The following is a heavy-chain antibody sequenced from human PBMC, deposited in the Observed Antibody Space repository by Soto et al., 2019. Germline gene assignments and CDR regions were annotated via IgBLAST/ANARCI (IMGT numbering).Heavy chain of an antibody. D-gene: IGHD3-16*01. J-gene: IGHJ4*02. CDR1: GYSFAGYW. CDR2: IDPSDSQT. V-gene: IGHV5-10-1*01. Sequence: PGESLKISCKGSGYSFAGYWITWVRQKPGKGLEWMGRIDPSDSQTYYSPSFRGHVTISVTKSITTVFLQWSSLRASDTAMYYCARQIYDSHTGHNYQDYFHFCGQGAPATVS. CDR3: ARQIYDSHTGHNYQDYFHF.